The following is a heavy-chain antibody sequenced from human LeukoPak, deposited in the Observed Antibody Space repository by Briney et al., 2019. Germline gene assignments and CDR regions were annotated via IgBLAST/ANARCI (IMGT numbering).Heavy chain of an antibody. V-gene: IGHV3-48*04. CDR3: ARGLWVATMNDAFDI. D-gene: IGHD5-24*01. CDR2: ITSGSSTI. Sequence: GSLRLSCAASGFTFSHYSMNWVRQAPGKGLVWVSYITSGSSTIYYADSVRGRFTISRDNAKNSLYLQMSSLRAEDTAVYYCARGLWVATMNDAFDIWGQGTMVTVSS. J-gene: IGHJ3*02. CDR1: GFTFSHYS.